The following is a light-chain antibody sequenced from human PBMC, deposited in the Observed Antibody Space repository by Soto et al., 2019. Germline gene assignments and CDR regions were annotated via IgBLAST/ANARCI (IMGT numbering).Light chain of an antibody. CDR3: GSYTSSSTLV. J-gene: IGLJ1*01. CDR2: DVS. Sequence: QSALTQPASVSGSPGQSITISCTGTSSDVGGYNYVSWYQQHPGKAPKSIIYDVSNRPSGVSNRFSGSKSGNTASLTISGLQAEDEADYYCGSYTSSSTLVFGTGTKLTVL. CDR1: SSDVGGYNY. V-gene: IGLV2-14*03.